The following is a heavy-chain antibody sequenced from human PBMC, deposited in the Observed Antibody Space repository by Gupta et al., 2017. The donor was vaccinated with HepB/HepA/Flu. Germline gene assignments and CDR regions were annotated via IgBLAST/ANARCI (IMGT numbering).Heavy chain of an antibody. J-gene: IGHJ5*02. CDR1: GFTFSSYA. Sequence: EVQLLESGGGLVQPGGSLRLSCAASGFTFSSYAMSWVRQAPGKGLEWVSAISGSGGSTYYADSVKGRFTISRDNSKNTLYLQMNSLRAEDTAVYYCASKSSYYYDPGWFDPWGQGTLVTVSS. D-gene: IGHD3-22*01. CDR2: ISGSGGST. V-gene: IGHV3-23*01. CDR3: ASKSSYYYDPGWFDP.